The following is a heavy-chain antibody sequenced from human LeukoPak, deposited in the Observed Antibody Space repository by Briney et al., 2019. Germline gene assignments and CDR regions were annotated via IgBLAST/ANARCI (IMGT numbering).Heavy chain of an antibody. V-gene: IGHV4-4*02. J-gene: IGHJ4*02. D-gene: IGHD2-2*01. CDR1: GGSISSSNW. Sequence: SGTLSLTCAVSGGSISSSNWWSWVRQPPGKGLEWIGEIYHSGSTNYNPSLKSRVTISVDKSKNQFSLKLSSVTAADTAVYYCARYPVGYCSSTSCKYYWGQGTLVTVSS. CDR3: ARYPVGYCSSTSCKYY. CDR2: IYHSGST.